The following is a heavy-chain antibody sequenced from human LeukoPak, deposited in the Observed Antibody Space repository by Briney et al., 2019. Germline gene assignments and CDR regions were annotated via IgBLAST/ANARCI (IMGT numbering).Heavy chain of an antibody. J-gene: IGHJ4*02. CDR1: GNYW. CDR2: INSDGSWT. V-gene: IGHV3-74*01. Sequence: GGSLRLSCAASGNYWIHWVRQAPGKGLVWVSHINSDGSWTSYADSVKGRFTISKDNAKNRVYLQMNNLRAEDTAVYYCVSFYETYWGRGTLVTVSS. D-gene: IGHD2-2*01. CDR3: VSFYETY.